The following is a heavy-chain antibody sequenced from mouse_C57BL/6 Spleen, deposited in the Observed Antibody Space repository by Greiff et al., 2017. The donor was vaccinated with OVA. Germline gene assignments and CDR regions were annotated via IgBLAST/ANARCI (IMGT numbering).Heavy chain of an antibody. CDR3: ARRFSDGYRYFDV. V-gene: IGHV8-12*01. D-gene: IGHD2-3*01. CDR2: TYWDDDK. Sequence: QVTLKESGPGILQSSQTLSLTCSFSGFSLSTSGMGVSWIRQPSGKGLEWLAHTYWDDDKRYNPSLKSRLTISKDTSRNQVFLKSTSVYTADTAAYDCARRFSDGYRYFDVWGTGTTVTVSS. J-gene: IGHJ1*03. CDR1: GFSLSTSGMG.